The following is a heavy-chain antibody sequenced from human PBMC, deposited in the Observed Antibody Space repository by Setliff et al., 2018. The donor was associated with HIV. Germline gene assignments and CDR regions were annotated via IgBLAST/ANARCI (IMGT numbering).Heavy chain of an antibody. CDR1: GYSFTNHY. D-gene: IGHD5-12*01. V-gene: IGHV1-46*01. CDR2: INPTGGST. CDR3: ASAGAWQRNALDI. Sequence: ASVKVSCKPSGYSFTNHYMHWVRQAPGQGLEWMGVINPTGGSTRNTQKFQGRAAMTRDMSTSTVYMELSSLRSEDTAVYYCASAGAWQRNALDIWGQGTMVTVSS. J-gene: IGHJ3*02.